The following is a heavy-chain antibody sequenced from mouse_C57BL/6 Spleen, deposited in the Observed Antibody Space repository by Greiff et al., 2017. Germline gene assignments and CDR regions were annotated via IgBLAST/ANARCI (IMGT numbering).Heavy chain of an antibody. J-gene: IGHJ1*03. V-gene: IGHV5-9-1*02. CDR2: ISSGGDYI. D-gene: IGHD1-1*01. CDR3: TREYYGSSSYWYFDV. CDR1: GFTFSSYA. Sequence: EVQLVESGEGLVKPGGSLKLSCAASGFTFSSYAMSWVRQTPEKRLEWVAYISSGGDYIYYADTVKGRFTISRDNARNTLYLQMSSLKSEDTAMYYCTREYYGSSSYWYFDVWGTGTTVTVSS.